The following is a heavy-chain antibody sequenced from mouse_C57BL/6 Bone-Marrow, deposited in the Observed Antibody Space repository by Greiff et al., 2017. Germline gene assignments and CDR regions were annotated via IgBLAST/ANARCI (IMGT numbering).Heavy chain of an antibody. J-gene: IGHJ2*01. CDR2: INPSNGGT. V-gene: IGHV1-53*01. Sequence: VQLQQPETELVKPGASVKLSCKASGYTFTSYWMHWVKQRPGQGLEWIGNINPSNGGTKYNEKFKGKATLTVDKSSSTAYMQLSSLTSEDSAVSYYARGFTSVLATGFDYGGQGTALTVSS. CDR1: GYTFTSYW. CDR3: ARGFTSVLATGFDY. D-gene: IGHD1-1*01.